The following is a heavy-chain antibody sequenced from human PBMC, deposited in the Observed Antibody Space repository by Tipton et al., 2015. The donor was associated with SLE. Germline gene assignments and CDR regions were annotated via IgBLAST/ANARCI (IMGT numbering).Heavy chain of an antibody. V-gene: IGHV4-38-2*01. CDR1: GYSISSGYY. CDR3: ARMFRAASGGVDY. J-gene: IGHJ4*02. CDR2: IFHTGST. Sequence: LRLSCAVSGYSISSGYYWGWIRQPPGKGLEWIATIFHTGSTYYNPSLKSRVTISVDTSNNQFSLRVSSVIAADTAVYCCARMFRAASGGVDYWGQGTLGTVST. D-gene: IGHD6-13*01.